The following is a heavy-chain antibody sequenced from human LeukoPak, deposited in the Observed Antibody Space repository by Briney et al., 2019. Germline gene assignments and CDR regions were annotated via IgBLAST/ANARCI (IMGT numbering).Heavy chain of an antibody. CDR3: ARGTNYNSSSRYYYYMDV. V-gene: IGHV1-18*01. D-gene: IGHD6-13*01. CDR2: ISAYNGNT. J-gene: IGHJ6*03. CDR1: GYTFTTYG. Sequence: ASVKVSCKASGYTFTTYGISWVRQAPGQGLEWMGWISAYNGNTKYAQKFQGRVTMTTDTSTSTAYMELRSLRSDDTAVYYCARGTNYNSSSRYYYYMDVWGKGPRSPSP.